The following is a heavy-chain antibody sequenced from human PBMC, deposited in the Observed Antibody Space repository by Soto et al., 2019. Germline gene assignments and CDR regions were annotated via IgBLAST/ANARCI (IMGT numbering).Heavy chain of an antibody. D-gene: IGHD3-10*01. CDR1: GGSLSGNY. V-gene: IGHV4-34*01. Sequence: QVLLQQWGAGLLKPSETLSLTCAVYGGSLSGNYWTWIRQPPGKGLEWIGNINHSGSTIYNPSLKRRVYIAVGTSNNNSFLDRSSGNAEDTEVYCCARARADYYGSEKDNKGGFYYFDHWGQGTLVTVSS. CDR3: ARARADYYGSEKDNKGGFYYFDH. J-gene: IGHJ4*02. CDR2: INHSGST.